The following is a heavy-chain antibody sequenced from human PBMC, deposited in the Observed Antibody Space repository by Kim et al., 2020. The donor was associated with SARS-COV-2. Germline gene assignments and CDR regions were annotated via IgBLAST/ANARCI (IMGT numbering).Heavy chain of an antibody. Sequence: GGSLRLSCAASGFTFSSYSMNWVRQAPGKGLEWVSSISSSSSYIYYADSVKGRFTISRDNAKNSLYLQMNSLRAEDTAVNYCARVIQYSHYYYGMDVWGQGTTVTVSS. CDR2: ISSSSSYI. J-gene: IGHJ6*02. D-gene: IGHD5-18*01. CDR3: ARVIQYSHYYYGMDV. CDR1: GFTFSSYS. V-gene: IGHV3-21*01.